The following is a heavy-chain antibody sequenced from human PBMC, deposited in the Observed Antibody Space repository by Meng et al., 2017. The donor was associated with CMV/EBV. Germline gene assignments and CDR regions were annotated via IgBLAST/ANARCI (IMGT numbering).Heavy chain of an antibody. V-gene: IGHV4-34*01. Sequence: SETLSLTCAVYGGSFSGYYWSWIRQPPGKGLEWIGEINHSGSTNYNPSLKSRVTISADTSKNQFSLKLSSVTAADTAVYYCASLLGYCSSTSCPHYYYYGMDVWGQGTTVTVSS. CDR3: ASLLGYCSSTSCPHYYYYGMDV. CDR2: INHSGST. J-gene: IGHJ6*02. CDR1: GGSFSGYY. D-gene: IGHD2-2*03.